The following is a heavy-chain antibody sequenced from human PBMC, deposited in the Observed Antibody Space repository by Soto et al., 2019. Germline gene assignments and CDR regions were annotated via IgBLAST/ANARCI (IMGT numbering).Heavy chain of an antibody. V-gene: IGHV4-31*03. CDR1: GGSISSGGYY. D-gene: IGHD3-22*01. CDR3: ARTPWSSSGYYYAHDAFDI. CDR2: IYYSGST. Sequence: SETLSLTCTVSGGSISSGGYYWSWIRQHPGKGLEWIGYIYYSGSTYYNPSLKSRVTISVDTSKNQFSLKLSSVTAADTAVYYCARTPWSSSGYYYAHDAFDIWGQGTMVTVSS. J-gene: IGHJ3*02.